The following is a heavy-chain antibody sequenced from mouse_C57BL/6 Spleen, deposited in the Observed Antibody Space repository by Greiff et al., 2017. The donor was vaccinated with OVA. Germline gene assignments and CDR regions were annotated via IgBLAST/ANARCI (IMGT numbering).Heavy chain of an antibody. Sequence: QVQLKQSGAELVRPGSSVKLSCKASGYTFTSYWMHWVKQRPIQGLEWIGNIDPSDSETHYNQKFKDKATLTVDKSSSTAYMQLSSLTSEDSAVYYCALYYYGSSDAMDYWGQGTSVTVSS. D-gene: IGHD1-1*01. CDR3: ALYYYGSSDAMDY. CDR1: GYTFTSYW. CDR2: IDPSDSET. V-gene: IGHV1-52*01. J-gene: IGHJ4*01.